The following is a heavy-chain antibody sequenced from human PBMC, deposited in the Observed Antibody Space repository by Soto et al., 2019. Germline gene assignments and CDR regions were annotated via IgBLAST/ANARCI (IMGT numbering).Heavy chain of an antibody. V-gene: IGHV4-59*01. CDR3: ARDNGYSYGYTLDH. D-gene: IGHD5-18*01. Sequence: QVQLQESGPGLVKPSETLSLTCTVSGGSISSYYWSWIRQPPGKGLEWIGYIYYSGSTNYNPSLKSRVTISVDTSKNHFSLKLSSLTAADTAVYYCARDNGYSYGYTLDHWGQGTLVTVSP. CDR1: GGSISSYY. J-gene: IGHJ4*02. CDR2: IYYSGST.